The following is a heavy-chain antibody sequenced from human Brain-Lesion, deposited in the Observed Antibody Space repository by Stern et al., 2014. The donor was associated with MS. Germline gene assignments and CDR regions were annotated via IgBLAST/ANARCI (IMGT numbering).Heavy chain of an antibody. V-gene: IGHV1-2*02. J-gene: IGHJ6*02. D-gene: IGHD3-3*01. CDR2: INPNTGGT. CDR1: GYIFNGYY. CDR3: ARDQRGITIFGVVTDYYYLGMDV. Sequence: QVQLVQSGAEVKKPGASVKVSCKTSGYIFNGYYIHWVRQAPGQGLEWMAWINPNTGGTKYAPKFQGRVTMSRDTSISTAYVELSSLTSDDTAVYYCARDQRGITIFGVVTDYYYLGMDVWGQGTTVTVSS.